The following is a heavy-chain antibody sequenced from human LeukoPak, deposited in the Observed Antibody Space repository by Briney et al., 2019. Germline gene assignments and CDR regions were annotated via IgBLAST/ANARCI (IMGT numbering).Heavy chain of an antibody. CDR1: GFTFKDSW. Sequence: GGSLRLSCKASGFTFKDSWMYWVRQAPGQGLLWVSRINGDGSDISYVDSVKGRFTISRDNAKNSLYLQMNSLRAEDTAVYYCARGGSSSRVYYYMDVWGKGTTVTVSS. J-gene: IGHJ6*03. CDR2: INGDGSDI. CDR3: ARGGSSSRVYYYMDV. D-gene: IGHD6-6*01. V-gene: IGHV3-74*01.